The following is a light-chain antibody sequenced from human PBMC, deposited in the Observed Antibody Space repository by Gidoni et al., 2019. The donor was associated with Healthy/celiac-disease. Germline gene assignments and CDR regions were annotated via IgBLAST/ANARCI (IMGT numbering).Light chain of an antibody. CDR1: SSNIGSNT. CDR3: AAWDDSLNGAV. Sequence: QSVLPQPPSPSGTPGQRVTISCSGSSSNIGSNTVNWYQQLPGTAPKLLIYSNNQRPSGVPDRFSGSKAGTSASLAISGLQSEDEADYYCAAWDDSLNGAVFGGGTQLTVL. V-gene: IGLV1-44*01. J-gene: IGLJ7*01. CDR2: SNN.